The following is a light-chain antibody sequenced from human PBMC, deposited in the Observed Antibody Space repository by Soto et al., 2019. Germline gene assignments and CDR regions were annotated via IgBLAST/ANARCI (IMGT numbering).Light chain of an antibody. Sequence: QSVLTQPPSASGTPGQRVTISCSGSSSNIGINTVNWYQQLPGTAPKLLIHSNNERPSGVPDRFSDSKSGTSASLAISGLQSEDEADYFCAAWDDSLKGPVFGGGTQLTVL. CDR1: SSNIGINT. CDR2: SNN. CDR3: AAWDDSLKGPV. J-gene: IGLJ2*01. V-gene: IGLV1-44*01.